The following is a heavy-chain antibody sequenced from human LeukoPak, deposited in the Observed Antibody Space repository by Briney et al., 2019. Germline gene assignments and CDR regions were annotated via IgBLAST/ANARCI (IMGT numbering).Heavy chain of an antibody. D-gene: IGHD4-11*01. CDR2: ISAYNGDT. Sequence: ASVKVSCKASGFIFTSYGITWVRQAPGQGLEWLGWISAYNGDTKYAQKVQGRVTMTTDTSTSTAYMDLRSLRSDDTAVYYCARIADYSLNWYFDLWGRGTLLTVSS. CDR3: ARIADYSLNWYFDL. CDR1: GFIFTSYG. V-gene: IGHV1-18*01. J-gene: IGHJ2*01.